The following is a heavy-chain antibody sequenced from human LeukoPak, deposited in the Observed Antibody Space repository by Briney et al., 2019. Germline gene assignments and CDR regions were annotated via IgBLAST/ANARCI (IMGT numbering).Heavy chain of an antibody. V-gene: IGHV3-11*01. CDR2: ISSSGSTI. J-gene: IGHJ4*02. D-gene: IGHD3-10*01. CDR3: AKDKVEGSGSYSFDY. Sequence: GGSLRLSCAASGFTFSDYYMSWIRQAPGKGLEWVSYISSSGSTIYYADSVKGLFTISRDNAKNSLYLQMNSLRAEDTALYYCAKDKVEGSGSYSFDYWGQGTLVTVSS. CDR1: GFTFSDYY.